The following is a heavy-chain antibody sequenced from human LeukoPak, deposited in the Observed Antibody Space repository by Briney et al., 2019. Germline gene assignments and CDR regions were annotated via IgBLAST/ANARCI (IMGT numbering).Heavy chain of an antibody. J-gene: IGHJ4*02. CDR2: IFYSGST. CDR1: GGSISTSSYY. Sequence: SETLSFTCTVSGGSISTSSYYWGWIRQPPGKGLEWIGNIFYSGSTYYNPSLKSRVTISVDTSKNQFSLKLSSVTAADTAVYYCARSAYCGADCYYYFDYWGQGTLVTVSS. CDR3: ARSAYCGADCYYYFDY. V-gene: IGHV4-39*01. D-gene: IGHD2-21*02.